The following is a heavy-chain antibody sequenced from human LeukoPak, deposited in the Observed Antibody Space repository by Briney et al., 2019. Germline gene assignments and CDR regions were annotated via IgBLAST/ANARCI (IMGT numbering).Heavy chain of an antibody. D-gene: IGHD3-10*01. Sequence: GGSLRLSCAAPGFTFSSYAMSWVRQAPGKGLEWVSAISGSGGRTYYADSVKGRFTISRDNSKNTLYLQMNSLRAEDTAVYYCAKQSLAWFGELDNFDYWGQGTLVTVSS. CDR3: AKQSLAWFGELDNFDY. CDR2: ISGSGGRT. J-gene: IGHJ4*02. V-gene: IGHV3-23*01. CDR1: GFTFSSYA.